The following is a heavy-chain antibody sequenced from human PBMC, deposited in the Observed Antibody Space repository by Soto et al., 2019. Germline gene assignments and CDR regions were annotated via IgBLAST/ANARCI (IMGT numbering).Heavy chain of an antibody. D-gene: IGHD6-13*01. CDR3: ARYLAGTVYYYYYGMDV. CDR2: IWYDGSNK. J-gene: IGHJ6*02. Sequence: GGSLRLSCAASGFTFSSYGMHWVRQAPGKGLEWVAVIWYDGSNKYYADSVKGRFTISRDNSKNTLYLQMNSLRAEDTAVYYCARYLAGTVYYYYYGMDVWGQGTTVTVSS. CDR1: GFTFSSYG. V-gene: IGHV3-33*01.